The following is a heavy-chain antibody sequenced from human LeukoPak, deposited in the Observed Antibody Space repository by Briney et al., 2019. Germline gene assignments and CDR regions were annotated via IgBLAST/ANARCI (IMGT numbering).Heavy chain of an antibody. Sequence: SETLSLTCAVYGGSFSGYYWSWVRQAPGKGLEGSGEINHSGRTNYNPYLRSRGTISVDTTKKQCSMRQSSVAAADTAVCYCARVLSPRQYYYDSSGPRRFDYWGQGTLVTVSS. CDR3: ARVLSPRQYYYDSSGPRRFDY. V-gene: IGHV4-34*01. CDR2: INHSGRT. J-gene: IGHJ4*02. CDR1: GGSFSGYY. D-gene: IGHD3-22*01.